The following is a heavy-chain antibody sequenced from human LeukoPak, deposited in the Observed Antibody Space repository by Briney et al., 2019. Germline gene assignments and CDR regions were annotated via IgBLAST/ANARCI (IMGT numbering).Heavy chain of an antibody. CDR3: ARQYSGSYPDY. V-gene: IGHV3-11*01. D-gene: IGHD1-26*01. J-gene: IGHJ4*02. CDR1: GFPFSDYY. Sequence: GGSLRLSCAASGFPFSDYYMSWIRQAPGKGLEWVSYISSRGGTIHYVGSVKGRFTISRDNAKNSLYLQMNSLRAEDTAVYYCARQYSGSYPDYWGQGTLVAVSS. CDR2: ISSRGGTI.